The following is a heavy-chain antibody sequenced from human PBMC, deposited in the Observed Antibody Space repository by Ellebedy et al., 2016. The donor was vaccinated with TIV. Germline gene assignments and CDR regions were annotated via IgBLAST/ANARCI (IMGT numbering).Heavy chain of an antibody. V-gene: IGHV5-10-1*01. CDR3: ARIPYYYESSGPRFLDY. CDR1: GYSFTTYW. CDR2: IDPSDSYT. Sequence: GESLKISCKGSGYSFTTYWITWVRQMPGKGLEWMGRIDPSDSYTNYSPSFQGHVTISADKSINTAHLQWSSLKASDTAMYYCARIPYYYESSGPRFLDYWGQGTLVTVSA. D-gene: IGHD3-22*01. J-gene: IGHJ4*02.